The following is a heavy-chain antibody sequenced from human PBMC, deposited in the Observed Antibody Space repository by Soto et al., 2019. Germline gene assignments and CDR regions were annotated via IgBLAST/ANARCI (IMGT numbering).Heavy chain of an antibody. Sequence: SQALSLTCAISGDSVCSNSGAWNWIRQSPSRGLEWLGRTYYRSKWYNDYAVSVKGRITVTPDTSKNQFSLQLKSVTPEDTAVYYCGRERWESRRGGKYYDYYGMDVWGQGTTVTGPS. CDR3: GRERWESRRGGKYYDYYGMDV. CDR2: TYYRSKWYN. D-gene: IGHD3-16*01. CDR1: GDSVCSNSGA. V-gene: IGHV6-1*01. J-gene: IGHJ6*02.